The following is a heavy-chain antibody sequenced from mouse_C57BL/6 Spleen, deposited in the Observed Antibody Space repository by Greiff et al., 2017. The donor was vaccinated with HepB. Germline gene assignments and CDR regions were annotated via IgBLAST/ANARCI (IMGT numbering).Heavy chain of an antibody. V-gene: IGHV1-82*01. J-gene: IGHJ2*01. D-gene: IGHD4-1*01. Sequence: VQLQQSGPELVKPGASVKISCKASGYAFSSSWMNWVKQRPGKGLEWIGRIYPGDGDTNYNGKFKGKATLTADKSSSTAYMQLSSLTSEDSAVYFCARGGTGYCDYWGQGTTLTVSS. CDR3: ARGGTGYCDY. CDR1: GYAFSSSW. CDR2: IYPGDGDT.